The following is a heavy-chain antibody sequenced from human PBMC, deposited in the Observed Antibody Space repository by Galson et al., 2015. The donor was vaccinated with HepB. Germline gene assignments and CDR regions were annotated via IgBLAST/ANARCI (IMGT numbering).Heavy chain of an antibody. CDR1: GGSIRSYY. Sequence: TLSLTCTVSGGSIRSYYWSWIRQPPGKGLEWIGYIYYSGSPNYNPSLKSRVTISVDTSKNQFSLKLSSVTAADTAVYYCARIPPPEPTYYYSMDVWGPGTTVTVSS. CDR3: ARIPPPEPTYYYSMDV. V-gene: IGHV4-59*01. J-gene: IGHJ6*02. CDR2: IYYSGSP. D-gene: IGHD1-14*01.